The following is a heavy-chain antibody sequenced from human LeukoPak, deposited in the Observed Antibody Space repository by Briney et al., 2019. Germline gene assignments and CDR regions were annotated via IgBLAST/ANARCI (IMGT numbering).Heavy chain of an antibody. CDR1: GFTFSSYG. J-gene: IGHJ4*02. Sequence: PGGSLRLSRAASGFTFSSYGMHWVRQAPGKGLEWVAFIRYDGSNKYYADSVKGRFTISRDNSKNTLYLQMNSLRAEDTAVYYCAKDFSVGLVIIVSYFDYWGQGTLVTVSS. CDR3: AKDFSVGLVIIVSYFDY. V-gene: IGHV3-30*02. CDR2: IRYDGSNK. D-gene: IGHD3/OR15-3a*01.